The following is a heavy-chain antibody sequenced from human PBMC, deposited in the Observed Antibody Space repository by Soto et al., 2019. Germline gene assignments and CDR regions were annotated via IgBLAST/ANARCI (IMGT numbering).Heavy chain of an antibody. CDR1: GFTFSSYG. CDR3: ARQSPGIVVVPAAHIDY. V-gene: IGHV3-33*01. D-gene: IGHD2-2*01. Sequence: GGSLRLSCAASGFTFSSYGMHWVRQAPGKGLEWVAVIWYDGSNKYYADSVKGRFTISRDNSKNTLYLQMNSLRAEDTAVYYCARQSPGIVVVPAAHIDYWGQGTLVTVSS. J-gene: IGHJ4*02. CDR2: IWYDGSNK.